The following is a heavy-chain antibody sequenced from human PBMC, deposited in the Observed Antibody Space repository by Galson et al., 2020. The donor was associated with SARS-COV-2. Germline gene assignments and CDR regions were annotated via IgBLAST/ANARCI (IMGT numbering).Heavy chain of an antibody. CDR2: IYGGYRT. J-gene: IGHJ1*01. CDR3: ARDDYLSNIYGMKY. V-gene: IGHV3-66*01. D-gene: IGHD3-16*01. CDR1: GFTVDSNY. Sequence: GESLKISCAPSGFTVDSNYMSWIRQAPGKGLEWVSVIYGGYRTFYADSVKGRFTISRDNSKTTLFLQMDSLRPEDTAVYYCARDDYLSNIYGMKYWGLGTLVTVSS.